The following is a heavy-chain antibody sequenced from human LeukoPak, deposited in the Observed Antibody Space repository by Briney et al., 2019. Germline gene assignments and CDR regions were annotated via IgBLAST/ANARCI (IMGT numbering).Heavy chain of an antibody. CDR1: GFTFSRYW. CDR3: ARARREQWLAPLNWFDP. D-gene: IGHD6-19*01. CDR2: IKQDGSEK. V-gene: IGHV3-7*01. Sequence: GGSLRLSCAASGFTFSRYWMSWVRQAPGKGLEWVANIKQDGSEKHYVDSVKGRFTISRDNAKNSLYLQMNSLRAEDTAVYYCARARREQWLAPLNWFDPWGQGTLVTVSS. J-gene: IGHJ5*02.